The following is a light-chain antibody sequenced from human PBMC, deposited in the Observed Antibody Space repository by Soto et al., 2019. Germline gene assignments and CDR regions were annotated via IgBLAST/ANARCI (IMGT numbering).Light chain of an antibody. CDR3: CSYAGSSLSV. V-gene: IGLV2-11*01. CDR2: DVS. J-gene: IGLJ1*01. Sequence: QSALTQPRSVSRSPGQSVTISCTGTSSDVRGYNYVSWYQQHPGKAPKLMIYDVSKRPSGVPDRFSGSKSGNTASLTISGLQAENEADYCCCSYAGSSLSVFGTGSKVTLL. CDR1: SSDVRGYNY.